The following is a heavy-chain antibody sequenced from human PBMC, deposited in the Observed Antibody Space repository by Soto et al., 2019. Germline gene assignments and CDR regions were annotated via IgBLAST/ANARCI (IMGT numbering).Heavy chain of an antibody. CDR2: ISSSSSTI. Sequence: EVQLVESGGGLVQPGGSLRLSCAASGFTFSSYSMNWVRQAPGKGLEWVSYISSSSSTIYYADSVKGRFTISRDNAKNSLYLQMNSLRADDTAVYYCAMFSTSCLWALDYWGQGALVTVSS. CDR1: GFTFSSYS. D-gene: IGHD2-2*01. V-gene: IGHV3-48*01. J-gene: IGHJ4*02. CDR3: AMFSTSCLWALDY.